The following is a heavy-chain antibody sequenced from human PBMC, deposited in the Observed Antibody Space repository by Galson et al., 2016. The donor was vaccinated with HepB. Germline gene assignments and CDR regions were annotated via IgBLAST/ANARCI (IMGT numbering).Heavy chain of an antibody. CDR2: ISGNGERT. CDR1: GFTFSAIG. CDR3: LTDRGY. Sequence: SLRLSCAASGFTFSAIGIHWARRAPGTGLEYVSGISGNGERTYYADSVKGKFTISRDNSQNTVYLQMSSLKVEDTAVYYCLTDRGYWGQGTLVTVSS. V-gene: IGHV3-64D*06. J-gene: IGHJ4*02.